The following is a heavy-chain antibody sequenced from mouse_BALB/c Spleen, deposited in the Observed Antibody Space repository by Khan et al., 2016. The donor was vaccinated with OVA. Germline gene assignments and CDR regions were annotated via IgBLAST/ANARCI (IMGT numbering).Heavy chain of an antibody. CDR1: GYTFTTYY. V-gene: IGHV1S56*01. CDR3: ARDDYFVGDAMDY. CDR2: IFPGNVNT. Sequence: QVQLQQSGPDLVKPGTSVRISCKASGYTFTTYYIHWVKQRPGQGLEWIGWIFPGNVNTKYNEKFKGKATLTADKSSSTAHMQLSSLTSEDSAVYVCARDDYFVGDAMDYWGQGSSVTVSS. D-gene: IGHD2-4*01. J-gene: IGHJ4*01.